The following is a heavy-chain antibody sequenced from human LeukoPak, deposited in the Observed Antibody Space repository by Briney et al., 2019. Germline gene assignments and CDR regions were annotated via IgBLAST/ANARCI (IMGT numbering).Heavy chain of an antibody. Sequence: GGSLRLSCAASGFTFSSYSMNWVRQAPGKGLEWVSSISSSSSYIYYADSVKGRFTISRDNAKNSLYLQMNSLRAKDTAVYYCARQTTANYYYYYGMDVWGQGTTVTVSS. CDR1: GFTFSSYS. J-gene: IGHJ6*02. CDR3: ARQTTANYYYYYGMDV. CDR2: ISSSSSYI. D-gene: IGHD4-17*01. V-gene: IGHV3-21*01.